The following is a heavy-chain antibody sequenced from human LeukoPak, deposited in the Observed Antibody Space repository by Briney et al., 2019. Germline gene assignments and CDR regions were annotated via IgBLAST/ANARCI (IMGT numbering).Heavy chain of an antibody. CDR1: GGTFSSYA. CDR2: IIPIFGTA. Sequence: SVKVSCKASGGTFSSYAISWVRQAPEQGLEWMGGIIPIFGTANYAQKFQGRVTITADESTSTAYMELRSLRSDDTAVYYCARGRELVVDAFDIWGQGTMVTVSS. CDR3: ARGRELVVDAFDI. D-gene: IGHD1-26*01. J-gene: IGHJ3*02. V-gene: IGHV1-69*01.